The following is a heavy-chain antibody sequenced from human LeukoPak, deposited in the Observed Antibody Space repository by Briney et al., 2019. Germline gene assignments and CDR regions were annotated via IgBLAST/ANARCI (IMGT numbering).Heavy chain of an antibody. CDR1: GFTFDNYA. V-gene: IGHV3-9*01. Sequence: GGSLRLSCAASGFTFDNYAMHWVRQAPGRGLEWVSGISWNSGSKGYADSVKGRFTISRDKARNSLYLQMNSLRVEDTAVYYCARDHRYAFDNWGHGTLVTVSS. J-gene: IGHJ4*01. D-gene: IGHD5-12*01. CDR3: ARDHRYAFDN. CDR2: ISWNSGSK.